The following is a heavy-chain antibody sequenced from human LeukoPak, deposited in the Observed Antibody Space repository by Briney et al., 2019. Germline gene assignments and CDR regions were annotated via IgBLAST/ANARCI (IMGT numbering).Heavy chain of an antibody. D-gene: IGHD5-24*01. CDR2: ISGSGGST. J-gene: IGHJ5*01. Sequence: GGSLRLSCLTSGFTLSTNAMSWVRQAPGKGLEWISGISGSGGSTYYADSVKGRFTISRDNSKNTLSLQMNSLRAEDTALYYCAKGRGSDRDGFNFSGFRSAMPFPDSWGQGTLVTVSS. CDR1: GFTLSTNA. CDR3: AKGRGSDRDGFNFSGFRSAMPFPDS. V-gene: IGHV3-23*01.